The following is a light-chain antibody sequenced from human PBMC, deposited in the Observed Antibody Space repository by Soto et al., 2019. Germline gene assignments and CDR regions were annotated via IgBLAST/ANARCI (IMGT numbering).Light chain of an antibody. Sequence: QSVLTQPPSASGTPGQRVTISCSGSSYNIGSNYVYWYQQLPGTAPKLLIHRNDQRPSGVPDRFSGSKSGTSASLAISGLRSEDEADFFCAVWDDSLSGVVFGGGTQLTVL. CDR2: RND. J-gene: IGLJ2*01. V-gene: IGLV1-47*01. CDR1: SYNIGSNY. CDR3: AVWDDSLSGVV.